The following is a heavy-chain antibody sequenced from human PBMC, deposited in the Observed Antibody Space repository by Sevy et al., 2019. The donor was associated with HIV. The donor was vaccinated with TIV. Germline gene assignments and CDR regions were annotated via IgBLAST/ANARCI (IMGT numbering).Heavy chain of an antibody. CDR1: GFTFSSYA. V-gene: IGHV3-30-3*01. Sequence: GGSLRLSCAASGFTFSSYAMHWVRQAPGKGLEWVAVISYDGSNKYYADSVKGRFTISRKNSKTTPYLQMNSLRAEDTAVYYCARDRLRGYSGYGTYYYYYYMDVWGKGTTVTVSS. J-gene: IGHJ6*03. CDR3: ARDRLRGYSGYGTYYYYYYMDV. D-gene: IGHD5-12*01. CDR2: ISYDGSNK.